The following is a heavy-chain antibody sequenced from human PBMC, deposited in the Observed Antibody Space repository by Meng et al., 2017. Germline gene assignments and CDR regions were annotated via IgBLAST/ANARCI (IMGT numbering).Heavy chain of an antibody. V-gene: IGHV3-30*04. Sequence: GESLKISCAASGFTFSSYAMHWVRQAPGKGLEWVAVISYDGSNKYYADSVKGRFTISRDNSKNSLYLQMNSLRAEDTAVYYCARDSWVGMFDPERYCSGGSCLAGSSDYWGQGTLVTVSS. CDR1: GFTFSSYA. D-gene: IGHD2-15*01. CDR3: ARDSWVGMFDPERYCSGGSCLAGSSDY. J-gene: IGHJ4*02. CDR2: ISYDGSNK.